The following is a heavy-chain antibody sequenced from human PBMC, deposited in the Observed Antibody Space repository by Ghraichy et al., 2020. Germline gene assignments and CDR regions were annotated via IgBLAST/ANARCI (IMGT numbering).Heavy chain of an antibody. V-gene: IGHV3-21*01. Sequence: WGSLRLSCAASGFTFSSYSMNWVRQAPGKGLEWVSSISSSSSYIYYADSVKGRFTISRDNAKNSLYLQMNSLRAEDTAVYYCAREGPFYYYDSSGYYDYWGQGTLVTVSS. D-gene: IGHD3-22*01. CDR3: AREGPFYYYDSSGYYDY. J-gene: IGHJ4*02. CDR1: GFTFSSYS. CDR2: ISSSSSYI.